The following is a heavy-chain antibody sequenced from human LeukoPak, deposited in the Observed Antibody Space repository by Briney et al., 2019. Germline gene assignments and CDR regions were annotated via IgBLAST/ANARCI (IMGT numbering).Heavy chain of an antibody. Sequence: ASVKVSCKASGYPFNLYGITWVRQAPGQGLEWLGWISPHTANTNYVQNLQDRVTLTTDTSTSTVYMQLRSLRSDDTAVYYCAGVVYYDSSGHLDNWGQGTLVTVSS. CDR1: GYPFNLYG. CDR2: ISPHTANT. CDR3: AGVVYYDSSGHLDN. J-gene: IGHJ4*02. V-gene: IGHV1-18*01. D-gene: IGHD3-22*01.